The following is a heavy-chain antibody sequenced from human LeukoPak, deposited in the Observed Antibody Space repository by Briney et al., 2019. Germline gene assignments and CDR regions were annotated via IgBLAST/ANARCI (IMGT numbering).Heavy chain of an antibody. D-gene: IGHD2-21*02. CDR1: GFTFSSYS. CDR3: ARVSAEQVVTAILGRIDY. CDR2: ISSSSSTI. Sequence: EGSLRLSCAASGFTFSSYSMNWVRQAPGKGLEWVSYISSSSSTIYYADSVKGRFTISRDNAKNSLYLQMNSLRAEDTAVYYCARVSAEQVVTAILGRIDYWGRGTLVTVSS. V-gene: IGHV3-48*01. J-gene: IGHJ4*02.